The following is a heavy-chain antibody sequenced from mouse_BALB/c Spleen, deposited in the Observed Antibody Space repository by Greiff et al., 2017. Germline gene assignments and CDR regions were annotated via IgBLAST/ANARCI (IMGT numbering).Heavy chain of an antibody. CDR3: ARDRYYAMDY. J-gene: IGHJ4*01. CDR1: GYTFTDYA. CDR2: ISTYYGDA. Sequence: VQLQQSGAELVRPGVSVKISCKGSGYTFTDYAMHWVKQSHAKSLEWIGVISTYYGDASYNQKFKGKATMTVDKSSSTAYMELARLTSEDSAIYYCARDRYYAMDYWGQGTSVTVSS. D-gene: IGHD2-14*01. V-gene: IGHV1S137*01.